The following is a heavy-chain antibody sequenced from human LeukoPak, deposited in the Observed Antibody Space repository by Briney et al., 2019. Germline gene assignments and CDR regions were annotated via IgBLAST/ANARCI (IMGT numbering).Heavy chain of an antibody. V-gene: IGHV4-39*01. Sequence: SETLSLTCTVSGGSISSSSYYWGWIRQPPGKGLEWIGSIYYSGSTYYNPSLKSRVTISVDTSKNQFSLKLSSVTAADTAVYYCAALGYCSSTSCSSSLYYYYYGMDVWGQGTTVTVSS. J-gene: IGHJ6*02. D-gene: IGHD2-2*01. CDR2: IYYSGST. CDR1: GGSISSSSYY. CDR3: AALGYCSSTSCSSSLYYYYYGMDV.